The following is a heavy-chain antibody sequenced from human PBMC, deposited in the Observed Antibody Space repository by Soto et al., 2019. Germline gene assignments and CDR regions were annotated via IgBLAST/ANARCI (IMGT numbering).Heavy chain of an antibody. CDR3: ARVAY. CDR2: ISSGSSDT. Sequence: PGESLKISCEASGFTFSRVSMNWVRRVPGKGLEWVASISSGSSDTWYADSVKGRFIISRDNAQNSLFLQMNTLRPEDTAMYYCARVAYWGPGTQVTVSS. CDR1: GFTFSRVS. V-gene: IGHV3-21*01. J-gene: IGHJ4*02.